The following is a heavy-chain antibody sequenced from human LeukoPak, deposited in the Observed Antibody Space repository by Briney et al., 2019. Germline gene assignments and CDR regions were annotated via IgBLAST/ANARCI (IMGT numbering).Heavy chain of an antibody. V-gene: IGHV3-30*18. CDR3: AKDRGVVTAILDY. CDR2: ISYDGSNK. J-gene: IGHJ4*02. CDR1: GFTFSSYG. D-gene: IGHD2-21*02. Sequence: GGSLRLSCAASGFTFSSYGMHWVRQAPGKGLEWVAVISYDGSNKYYADSVKGRFTISRDISKNTLYLQMNSLRAEDTAVYYCAKDRGVVTAILDYWGQGTLVTVSS.